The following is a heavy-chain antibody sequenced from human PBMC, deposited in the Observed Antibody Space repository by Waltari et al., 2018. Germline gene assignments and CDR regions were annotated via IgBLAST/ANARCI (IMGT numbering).Heavy chain of an antibody. CDR3: ARERGNYHGDFDY. Sequence: QVQLQESGPGLVKPSETLSLTCTVSGYSISSAYYWGWIRQPPGKGLEWIGCIYHSGNTYYNPSLKSRVTISVDTSKNQFSLKLSSVTAADTAVYYCARERGNYHGDFDYWGQGTLVTVSS. CDR2: IYHSGNT. J-gene: IGHJ4*02. D-gene: IGHD1-26*01. CDR1: GYSISSAYY. V-gene: IGHV4-38-2*02.